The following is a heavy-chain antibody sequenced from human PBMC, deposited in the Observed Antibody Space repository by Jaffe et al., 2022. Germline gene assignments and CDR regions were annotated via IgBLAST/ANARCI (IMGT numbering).Heavy chain of an antibody. D-gene: IGHD2-15*01. V-gene: IGHV4-39*01. CDR2: IYYSGST. CDR3: ARQGNLCSGGSCYFDY. J-gene: IGHJ4*02. Sequence: QLQLQESGPGLVKPSETLSLTCTVSGGSISSSSYYWGWIRQPPGKGLEWIGSIYYSGSTYYNPSLKSRVTISVDTSKNQFSLKLSSVTAADTAVYYCARQGNLCSGGSCYFDYWGQGTLVTVSS. CDR1: GGSISSSSYY.